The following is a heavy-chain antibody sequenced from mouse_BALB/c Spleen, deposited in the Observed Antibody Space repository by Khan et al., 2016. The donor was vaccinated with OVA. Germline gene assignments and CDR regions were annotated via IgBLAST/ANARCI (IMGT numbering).Heavy chain of an antibody. CDR1: GFNIKDTH. CDR3: ARAGTGDYLDY. V-gene: IGHV14-3*02. Sequence: VQLQQSGAELVKPGASVKLSCTASGFNIKDTHMHWVKQRPEQGLEWIGRIYPANVNSKYDPRFQGKATITADTSSNTAYLHLSSLTSEDTADYCCARAGTGDYLDYWGQGTTLTVSS. J-gene: IGHJ2*01. CDR2: IYPANVNS. D-gene: IGHD4-1*01.